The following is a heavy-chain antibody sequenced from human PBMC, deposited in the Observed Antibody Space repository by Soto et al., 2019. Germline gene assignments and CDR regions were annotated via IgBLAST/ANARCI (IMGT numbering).Heavy chain of an antibody. J-gene: IGHJ6*02. Sequence: PSETLSLTCTVSGGSISSYYCSWIRQPPGKGLEWIGYIYYIGSTNYNPSLKSRVTISVDTSKNQFSLKLSSVTAADTAVYYCARWGKVGATTNYYYYGMDVWGQGPTVTVSS. CDR2: IYYIGST. D-gene: IGHD1-26*01. V-gene: IGHV4-59*01. CDR3: ARWGKVGATTNYYYYGMDV. CDR1: GGSISSYY.